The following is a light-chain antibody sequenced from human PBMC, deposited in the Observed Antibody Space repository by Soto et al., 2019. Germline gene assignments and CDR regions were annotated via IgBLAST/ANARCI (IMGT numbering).Light chain of an antibody. J-gene: IGLJ2*01. CDR1: NIGSKS. V-gene: IGLV3-21*02. Sequence: SYELTQPPSVSVAPGQTARITWGGNNIGSKSVHWYQQKPGQAPVLVVYDDSDRPSGIPERFSGSNSGNTATLTISRVEVGDEADYYCQVWDSSSDLLFGGGTKLTVL. CDR3: QVWDSSSDLL. CDR2: DDS.